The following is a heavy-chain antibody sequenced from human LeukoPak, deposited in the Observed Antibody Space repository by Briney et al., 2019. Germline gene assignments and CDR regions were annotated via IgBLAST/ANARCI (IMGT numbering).Heavy chain of an antibody. J-gene: IGHJ4*02. D-gene: IGHD2-2*01. V-gene: IGHV4-34*01. CDR2: INHSGST. CDR3: ARGPCSTSCHRSWYFDY. CDR1: GGSFSGYY. Sequence: MSSETLSLTCTVYGGSFSGYYWTWIRLPPGKGLEWIGEINHSGSTTYKPSLKSRVTISVDTSKNHFSLRLTSVTAADTAVYYCARGPCSTSCHRSWYFDYWGQGTLVTVSS.